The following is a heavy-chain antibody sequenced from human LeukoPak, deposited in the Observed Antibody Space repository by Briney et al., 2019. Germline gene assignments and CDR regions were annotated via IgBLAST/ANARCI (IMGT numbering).Heavy chain of an antibody. Sequence: SETLSLTCAVYGGSFSGYYWSWIRQPPGKGLEWIGSIYYSGSTYYNPSLKSRVTISVDTSKNQFSLKLSSVTAADTAVYYCARDVAGRYCSSTSCYSSWDYWGQGTLVTVSS. CDR2: IYYSGST. J-gene: IGHJ4*02. CDR1: GGSFSGYY. V-gene: IGHV4-34*01. D-gene: IGHD2-2*01. CDR3: ARDVAGRYCSSTSCYSSWDY.